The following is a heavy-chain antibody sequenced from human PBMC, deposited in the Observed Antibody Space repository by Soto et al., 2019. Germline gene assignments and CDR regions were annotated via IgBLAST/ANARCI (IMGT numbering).Heavy chain of an antibody. CDR1: GIILRSHL. D-gene: IGHD3-9*01. J-gene: IGHJ4*02. CDR3: AKDQGYYYDILTGPYYFDY. CDR2: INPDGIDT. V-gene: IGHV3-74*01. Sequence: GALRPSRSAFGIILRSHLMDRVRPAPGKGMGWVARINPDGIDTIYADSVKGRFTISRDNAKNTLYLQMNSLRAEDTAVYYCAKDQGYYYDILTGPYYFDYWGQGTLVTVSS.